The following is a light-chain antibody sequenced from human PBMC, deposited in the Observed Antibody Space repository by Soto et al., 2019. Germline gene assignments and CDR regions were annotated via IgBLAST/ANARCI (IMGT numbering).Light chain of an antibody. CDR3: SSYTSSSTPRV. CDR2: EVS. V-gene: IGLV2-14*01. Sequence: QSALTPPASVSGSPGQSITISCTGTSSDVGGYNYVSWYQQHAGKAPKLMIYEVSNRPSGVSNRFSGSKSGNTASLTISGLQAEDEADYYCSSYTSSSTPRVFGTGTKVTV. CDR1: SSDVGGYNY. J-gene: IGLJ1*01.